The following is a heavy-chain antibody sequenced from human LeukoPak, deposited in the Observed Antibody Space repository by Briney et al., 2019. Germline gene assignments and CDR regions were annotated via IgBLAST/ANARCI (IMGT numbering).Heavy chain of an antibody. Sequence: ASVKVSCKASGYTFTSYGISWVRQAPGQGLEWMGWISAYNGNTNYAQKLQGRVTMTTDTSTSTAYMELRSLRSDDTAVYYCARAPTEFPRLCWFDPWGQGTLVTVSS. CDR2: ISAYNGNT. CDR3: ARAPTEFPRLCWFDP. CDR1: GYTFTSYG. J-gene: IGHJ5*02. D-gene: IGHD1-14*01. V-gene: IGHV1-18*01.